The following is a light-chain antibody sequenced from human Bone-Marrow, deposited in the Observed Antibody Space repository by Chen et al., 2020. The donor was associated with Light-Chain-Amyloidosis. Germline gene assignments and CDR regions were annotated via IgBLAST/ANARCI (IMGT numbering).Light chain of an antibody. Sequence: QLVVTQSPSASASLGASVKPTCTLSSGHSTYAVAWHQQQPEKDPRYLMKLNGAGSHNKGDGIPDRFSGSSSGAERYLTISSLQSEDEADYFCQTWGTGIQVFGGGTKLTVL. V-gene: IGLV4-69*01. CDR2: LNGAGSH. CDR3: QTWGTGIQV. J-gene: IGLJ3*02. CDR1: SGHSTYA.